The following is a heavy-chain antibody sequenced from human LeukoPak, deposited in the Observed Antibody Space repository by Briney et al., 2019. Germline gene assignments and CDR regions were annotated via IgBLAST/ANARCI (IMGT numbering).Heavy chain of an antibody. CDR1: GGSISSYY. CDR3: ARDRQGAFDI. Sequence: SETLSLTCTVSGGSISSYYWSWLRQPPGKRLEWIGYIYYSGSTNYNPSLRSRVTISVDTSKNQFSLTLSSVTAADTAVYYCARDRQGAFDIWGQGTMVTVSS. J-gene: IGHJ3*02. CDR2: IYYSGST. V-gene: IGHV4-59*01.